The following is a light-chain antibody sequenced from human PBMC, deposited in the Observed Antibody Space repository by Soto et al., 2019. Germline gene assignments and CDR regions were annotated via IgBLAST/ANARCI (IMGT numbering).Light chain of an antibody. CDR1: QSVSSSY. CDR3: QQYGSSPPLS. CDR2: GAS. J-gene: IGKJ4*01. Sequence: EIWFTQSPGTLSLSPGERATLSCRASQSVSSSYLAWYQQKPGQAPRLLIYGASSRATGIPDRFSGSGSGTDFTLTISRLEPEDFAVYYCQQYGSSPPLSFGGGTKVDI. V-gene: IGKV3-20*01.